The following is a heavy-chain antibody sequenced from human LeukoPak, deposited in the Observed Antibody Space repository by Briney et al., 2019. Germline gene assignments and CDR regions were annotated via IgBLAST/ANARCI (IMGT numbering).Heavy chain of an antibody. CDR3: ARDLSERYSTDY. J-gene: IGHJ4*02. CDR2: ISYDGSIK. V-gene: IGHV3-30-3*01. D-gene: IGHD1-26*01. CDR1: GFTFSNYA. Sequence: PGGSLRLSCAVSGFTFSNYAIHWVRQAPGKGLEWVAFISYDGSIKYYADSVKGRSTISRDNSQNTLDLQMNSLRAEDTAVYYCARDLSERYSTDYWGQGTLVTVSS.